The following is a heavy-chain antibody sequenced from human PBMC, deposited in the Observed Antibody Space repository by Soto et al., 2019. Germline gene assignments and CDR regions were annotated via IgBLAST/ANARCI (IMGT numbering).Heavy chain of an antibody. V-gene: IGHV1-18*01. Sequence: ASVKVFCKASGYTFTSYGISWVRQAPGQGLEWMGWISAYNGNTNYAQKLQGRVTMTTDTSTSTAYMELRSLRSDDTAVYYCARGNYGDYGTENWFDPWGQGTLVTVSS. CDR3: ARGNYGDYGTENWFDP. J-gene: IGHJ5*02. CDR2: ISAYNGNT. D-gene: IGHD4-17*01. CDR1: GYTFTSYG.